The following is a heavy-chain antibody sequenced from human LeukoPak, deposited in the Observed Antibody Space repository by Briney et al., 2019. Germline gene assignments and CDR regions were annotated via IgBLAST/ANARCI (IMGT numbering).Heavy chain of an antibody. CDR1: GYTFTSYG. Sequence: GASVKVSCKASGYTFTSYGISWVRQAPGQGLEWMGWISAYNGNTNYAQKLQGRVTMTTDTSMSTAYMELRSLRSDDTAVYYCARGRTGTNLHYYYGMDVWGQGTTVTVSS. D-gene: IGHD1-7*01. CDR3: ARGRTGTNLHYYYGMDV. J-gene: IGHJ6*02. V-gene: IGHV1-18*01. CDR2: ISAYNGNT.